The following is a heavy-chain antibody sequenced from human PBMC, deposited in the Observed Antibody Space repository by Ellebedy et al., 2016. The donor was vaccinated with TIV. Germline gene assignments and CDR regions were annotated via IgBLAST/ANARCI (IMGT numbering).Heavy chain of an antibody. D-gene: IGHD6-19*01. CDR1: GFSFSSYS. Sequence: GESLKISXAASGFSFSSYSMNWLRQAPGTGPEWVAVISYDGNHQYYADSVKGRFTISRDNSRNTLFLQMDSLRAEDMAVYYCGRLPVSSLTTWGAWVDNWGQGTLVTVSS. CDR3: GRLPVSSLTTWGAWVDN. V-gene: IGHV3-30*03. CDR2: ISYDGNHQ. J-gene: IGHJ4*02.